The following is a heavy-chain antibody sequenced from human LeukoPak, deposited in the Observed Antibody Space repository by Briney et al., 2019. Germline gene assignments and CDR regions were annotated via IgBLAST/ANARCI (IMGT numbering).Heavy chain of an antibody. J-gene: IGHJ4*02. D-gene: IGHD5-18*01. CDR2: IHTSGTT. V-gene: IGHV4-4*09. Sequence: SETLSLTCTVSGGSITSYYWNWIRQAPGKGLEWIGNIHTSGTTLYNPSLRSRATISVDTSRSQFTLRLSSVTAADTAVYYCASSPRHDYTYGYARNLDSWGQGTLLTVSS. CDR3: ASSPRHDYTYGYARNLDS. CDR1: GGSITSYY.